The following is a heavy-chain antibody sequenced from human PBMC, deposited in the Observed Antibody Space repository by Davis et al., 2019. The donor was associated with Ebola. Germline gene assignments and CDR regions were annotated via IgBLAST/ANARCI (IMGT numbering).Heavy chain of an antibody. V-gene: IGHV3-23*01. CDR3: AKGGYSYGFFLDYYYMDV. Sequence: GESLKISCAASGFTFSSYAMTWVRQAPGKGLEWVSTISGGGGSTYYADSVKGRFTISRDNSKNTLYLQMNSLRAEDTAVYYCAKGGYSYGFFLDYYYMDVWGKGTTVTVSS. CDR1: GFTFSSYA. J-gene: IGHJ6*03. D-gene: IGHD5-18*01. CDR2: ISGGGGST.